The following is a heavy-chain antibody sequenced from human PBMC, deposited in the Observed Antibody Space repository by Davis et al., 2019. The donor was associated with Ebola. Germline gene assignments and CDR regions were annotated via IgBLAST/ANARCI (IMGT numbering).Heavy chain of an antibody. CDR1: GYTFSNSG. Sequence: AASVKVSCKASGYTFSNSGLHWVRQAPGQRLEWMGWINVVNGITKYFQRFQGRVAITTDTSANIAYMELSSLTSEDTAIYYCARDGLFTISHAVNSDIYHYGMDVWGQGTTVTVSS. D-gene: IGHD3/OR15-3a*01. CDR2: INVVNGIT. CDR3: ARDGLFTISHAVNSDIYHYGMDV. V-gene: IGHV1-3*01. J-gene: IGHJ6*02.